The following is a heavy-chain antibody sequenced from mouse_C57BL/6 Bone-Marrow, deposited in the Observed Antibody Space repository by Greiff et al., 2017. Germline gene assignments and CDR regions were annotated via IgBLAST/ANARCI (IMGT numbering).Heavy chain of an antibody. J-gene: IGHJ2*01. Sequence: VQLHQSGAELMKPGASVKLSCKATGYPFTGYWIEWVKQRPGHGLAWIGEILPGSGCTNYNGKFKGKATFTAETSSNTAYMQLSSLTTEYAAIYYCSRLITTVRDYWGQGTTLTVSS. D-gene: IGHD1-1*01. CDR3: SRLITTVRDY. V-gene: IGHV1-9*01. CDR1: GYPFTGYW. CDR2: ILPGSGCT.